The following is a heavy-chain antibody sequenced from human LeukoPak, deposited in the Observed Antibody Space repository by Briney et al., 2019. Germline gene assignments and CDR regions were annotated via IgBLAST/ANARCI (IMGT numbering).Heavy chain of an antibody. CDR2: FDPEDGET. J-gene: IGHJ4*02. CDR1: GYTFTSYY. CDR3: ATVRWELLYFDY. D-gene: IGHD1-26*01. V-gene: IGHV1-24*01. Sequence: ASVKVSCKASGYTFTSYYMHWVRQAPGKGLEWMGGFDPEDGETIYAQKFQGRVTMTEDTSTDTAYMELSSLRSEDTAVYYCATVRWELLYFDYWGQGTLVTVSS.